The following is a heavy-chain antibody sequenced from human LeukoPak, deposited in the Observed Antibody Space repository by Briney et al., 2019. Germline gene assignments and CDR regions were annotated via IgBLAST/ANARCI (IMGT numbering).Heavy chain of an antibody. V-gene: IGHV3-74*01. J-gene: IGHJ3*02. CDR3: ARGVSGTGPDI. D-gene: IGHD5/OR15-5a*01. CDR2: IKTDGSST. CDR1: GFTFSSYW. Sequence: PGGSLRLSFAASGFTFSSYWMHWVRQPPGKGLVWVSRIKTDGSSTDYADSVKGRFTISRDNAKNTMYLQMNSLRAEDTAVYYCARGVSGTGPDIWGLGTMVTVSS.